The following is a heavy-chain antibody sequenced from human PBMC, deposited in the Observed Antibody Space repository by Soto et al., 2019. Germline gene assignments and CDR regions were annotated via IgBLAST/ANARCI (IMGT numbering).Heavy chain of an antibody. CDR2: IIPIFGTA. CDR3: ARDLVVVVPAAIHNYYYYGMDV. J-gene: IGHJ6*02. V-gene: IGHV1-69*13. CDR1: GGTFSSYA. D-gene: IGHD2-2*02. Sequence: SVKVSCKASGGTFSSYAISWVRQAPGQGLEWMGGIIPIFGTANYAQKFQGRVTITADESTSTAYMELSSLRSEGTAVYYCARDLVVVVPAAIHNYYYYGMDVWGQGTTVTVSS.